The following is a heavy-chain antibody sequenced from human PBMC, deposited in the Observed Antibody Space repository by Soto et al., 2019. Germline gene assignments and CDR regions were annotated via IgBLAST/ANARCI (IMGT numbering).Heavy chain of an antibody. J-gene: IGHJ4*02. V-gene: IGHV2-26*01. CDR1: GFSLSNARMG. CDR2: IFSNDEK. CDR3: ARKYCSGGSCSPDY. D-gene: IGHD2-15*01. Sequence: SGPTLVNPTETLTLTCTVSGFSLSNARMGVSWIRQPPGKALEWLAHIFSNDEKSYSTSLKSRLTISKDTSKSQVVLTMTNMDPVDTATYYSARKYCSGGSCSPDYWGQGTLVTVSS.